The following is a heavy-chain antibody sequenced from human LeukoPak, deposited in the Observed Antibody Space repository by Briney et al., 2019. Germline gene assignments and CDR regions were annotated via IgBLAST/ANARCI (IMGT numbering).Heavy chain of an antibody. CDR1: GFTFSSYA. CDR3: ARDLTEGYYDSSGLHFDY. D-gene: IGHD3-22*01. CDR2: ISSSSSYI. V-gene: IGHV3-21*01. Sequence: GGSLRLSCAASGFTFSSYAMHWVRQAPGKGLEWVSSISSSSSYIYYADSVKGRFTISRDNAKNSLYLQMNSLRAEDTAVYYCARDLTEGYYDSSGLHFDYWGQGTLVTVSS. J-gene: IGHJ4*02.